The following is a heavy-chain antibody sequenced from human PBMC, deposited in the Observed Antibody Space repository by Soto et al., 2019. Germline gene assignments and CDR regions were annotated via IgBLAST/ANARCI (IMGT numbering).Heavy chain of an antibody. CDR2: ISGSGGST. Sequence: EVQLLESGGGLVQPGGSLRLSCAASGFTFSSYAMSWVRQAPGKGLEWVSAISGSGGSTYYADSVKGRFTISRDNSKNTLYLQMNSLRAEDTAVYYCAKDRIAARLRGNWFDPWGQGTLVTVSS. D-gene: IGHD6-6*01. CDR3: AKDRIAARLRGNWFDP. J-gene: IGHJ5*02. CDR1: GFTFSSYA. V-gene: IGHV3-23*01.